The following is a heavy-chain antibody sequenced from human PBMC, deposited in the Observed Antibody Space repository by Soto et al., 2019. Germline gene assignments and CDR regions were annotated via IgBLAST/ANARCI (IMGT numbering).Heavy chain of an antibody. J-gene: IGHJ6*02. V-gene: IGHV1-69*13. CDR2: IIPIFATA. CDR1: GGTFSSYA. D-gene: IGHD3-16*01. CDR3: AQCLLGVNYYYGMDV. Sequence: SVKVSCKASGGTFSSYASNWVRQAPGQGLEWMGGIIPIFATADYAQKFQGRVTITADESTSTAYMELSSLRSEDTAVYYCAQCLLGVNYYYGMDVWGQGTTVTVSS.